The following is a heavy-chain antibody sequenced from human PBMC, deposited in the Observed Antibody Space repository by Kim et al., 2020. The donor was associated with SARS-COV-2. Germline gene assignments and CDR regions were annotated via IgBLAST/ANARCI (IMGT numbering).Heavy chain of an antibody. D-gene: IGHD1-26*01. CDR1: GFTFSSYR. CDR3: ARSGSYPFQH. CDR2: IKQDGSEK. V-gene: IGHV3-7*03. Sequence: GGSLRLSCAASGFTFSSYRMSWVRQAPGKGLEWVANIKQDGSEKYYVDSVKGRFTISRDNAKNSLYLQMNSLRAEDTAVYYCARSGSYPFQHWGQGTLVTVSS. J-gene: IGHJ1*01.